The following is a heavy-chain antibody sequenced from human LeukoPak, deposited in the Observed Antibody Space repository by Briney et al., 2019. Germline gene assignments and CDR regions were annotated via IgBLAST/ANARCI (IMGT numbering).Heavy chain of an antibody. CDR3: AKDLSWNTADR. V-gene: IGHV3-74*01. CDR1: GFTYTDYW. Sequence: GGSLRLSCVGSGFTYTDYWMHWFRQAPGKGPGWVSRINPDGTIIDYADSVKGRFRISRDNAKNLLYLQMNSLRADDTAVYYCAKDLSWNTADRWGQGILVTVSS. D-gene: IGHD5-18*01. J-gene: IGHJ5*02. CDR2: INPDGTII.